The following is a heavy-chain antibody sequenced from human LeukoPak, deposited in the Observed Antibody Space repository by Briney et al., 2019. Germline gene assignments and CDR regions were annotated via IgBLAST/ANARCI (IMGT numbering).Heavy chain of an antibody. CDR3: ARARSSYGYGDAFDI. V-gene: IGHV3-48*01. J-gene: IGHJ3*02. CDR1: GLTFSSYS. D-gene: IGHD5-18*01. CDR2: ISSSSSTI. Sequence: GGSLRLSCAASGLTFSSYSMNWVRQAPGKGLEWVSYISSSSSTIYYADSVKGRFTISRDNAKNTLYLQMNSLRAEDTAVYYCARARSSYGYGDAFDIWGQGTMVTVSS.